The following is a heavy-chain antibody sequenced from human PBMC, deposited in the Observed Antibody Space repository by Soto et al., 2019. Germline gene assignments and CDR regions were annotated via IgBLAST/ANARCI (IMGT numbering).Heavy chain of an antibody. CDR2: ISSSSSTI. CDR1: GGSISSSN. V-gene: IGHV3-48*02. J-gene: IGHJ5*02. Sequence: ETLSLTCAVSGGSISSSNWWSWVRQAPGKGLEWVSYISSSSSTIYYADSVKGRFTISRDNAKNSLYLQMNSLRDEDTAVYYCARESAALNWFDPWGQGTLVTVSS. CDR3: ARESAALNWFDP. D-gene: IGHD2-2*01.